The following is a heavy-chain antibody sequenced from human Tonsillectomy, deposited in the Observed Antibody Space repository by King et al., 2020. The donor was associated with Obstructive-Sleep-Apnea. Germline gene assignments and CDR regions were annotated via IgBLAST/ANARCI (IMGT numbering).Heavy chain of an antibody. CDR1: GGSIISDSW. D-gene: IGHD2-2*01. CDR3: ARGRVVVPLAKHKVLFDP. V-gene: IGHV4-4*02. Sequence: QVQLQESGPGLVKPSGTLSLTCAVSGGSIISDSWWSWVRQPPGKGLEWIGEIAHSGITNYNSPLKSRVTISVDKSKNQFSLKLSPVTAADTAVYYCARGRVVVPLAKHKVLFDPWGQGTLVIVSS. CDR2: IAHSGIT. J-gene: IGHJ5*02.